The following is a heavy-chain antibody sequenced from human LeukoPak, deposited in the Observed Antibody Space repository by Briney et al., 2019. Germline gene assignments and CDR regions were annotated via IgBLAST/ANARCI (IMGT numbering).Heavy chain of an antibody. Sequence: GGSLRLSCAAPGFTFSSYTMNWFRQAPGKGLEWVSSISSSSSYIYYADSVKGRFTISRDNAKNSLYLQMNSLTAQDPAVYYCARGRGSYPNYFDFWGQGTLVTVSS. CDR1: GFTFSSYT. CDR2: ISSSSSYI. J-gene: IGHJ4*02. D-gene: IGHD3-16*01. CDR3: ARGRGSYPNYFDF. V-gene: IGHV3-21*01.